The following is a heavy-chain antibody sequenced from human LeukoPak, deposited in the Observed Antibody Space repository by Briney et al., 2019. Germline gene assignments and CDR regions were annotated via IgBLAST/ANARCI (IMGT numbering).Heavy chain of an antibody. CDR2: INSDGSST. CDR3: AMTGYSSSWYAVNDAFDI. V-gene: IGHV3-74*01. CDR1: GFTVSSNY. D-gene: IGHD6-13*01. Sequence: GGSLRLSCAASGFTVSSNYMSWVRQAPGKGLVWVSRINSDGSSTSYADSVKGRFTISRDNAKNTLYLQMNSLRAEDTAVYYCAMTGYSSSWYAVNDAFDIWGQGTMVTVSS. J-gene: IGHJ3*02.